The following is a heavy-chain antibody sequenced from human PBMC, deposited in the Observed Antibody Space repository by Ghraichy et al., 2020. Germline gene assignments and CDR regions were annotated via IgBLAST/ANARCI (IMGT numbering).Heavy chain of an antibody. CDR2: VYATNAT. V-gene: IGHV3-53*01. D-gene: IGHD3-22*01. J-gene: IGHJ6*02. CDR3: ARSNYDDGSGYFNYYYYGMDV. CDR1: GFTFSTNY. Sequence: GGSLRLSCAASGFTFSTNYLSWVRQAPGKGLEWVSFVYATNATYYSHSVKGRFTISRDTSKNTLYLQMNSLRAADTAVYYCARSNYDDGSGYFNYYYYGMDVWGQGTMVTVSS.